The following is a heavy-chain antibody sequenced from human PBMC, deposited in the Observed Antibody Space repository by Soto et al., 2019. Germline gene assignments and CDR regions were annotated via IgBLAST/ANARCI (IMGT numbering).Heavy chain of an antibody. CDR2: IYYSGST. J-gene: IGHJ5*02. CDR3: ARHAGRSGWLGENWFDP. D-gene: IGHD6-19*01. V-gene: IGHV4-39*01. CDR1: GGSISSSSYY. Sequence: SETLSLTCTVSGGSISSSSYYWGWIRQPPGKGLEWIGSIYYSGSTYYNPSLKSRVTISVDTSKNQFSLKLSSVTAADTAVYYCARHAGRSGWLGENWFDPWGQGTLVTVSS.